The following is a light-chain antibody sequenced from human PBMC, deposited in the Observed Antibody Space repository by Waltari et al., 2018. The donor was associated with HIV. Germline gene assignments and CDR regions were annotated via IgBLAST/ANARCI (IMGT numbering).Light chain of an antibody. J-gene: IGLJ3*02. V-gene: IGLV1-51*01. CDR2: DNN. CDR3: GTWDASLSVGV. CDR1: SSTFGNDF. Sequence: QSVLTQPPSVSAAPGQKVTISCSVSSTFGNDFVSWYQHLPGSAPKLLIYDNNKRPAGISDRFSGSKSGTSATLGSTGLQTGDEADYYCGTWDASLSVGVFGGGTKLTVL.